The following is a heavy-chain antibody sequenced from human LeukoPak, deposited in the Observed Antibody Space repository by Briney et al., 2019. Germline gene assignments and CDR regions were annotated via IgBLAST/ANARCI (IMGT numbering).Heavy chain of an antibody. V-gene: IGHV4-34*01. CDR2: INHSGST. D-gene: IGHD2-8*01. Sequence: SETLSLTCAVYGGSFSGYYWSWIRQPPGKGLEWIGEINHSGSTNYNPSLKSRVTISVDTSKNQFSLKLSSVTAADTAVYYRARGSYIVLMVYAIRHAFDIWGQGTMVTVSS. J-gene: IGHJ3*02. CDR1: GGSFSGYY. CDR3: ARGSYIVLMVYAIRHAFDI.